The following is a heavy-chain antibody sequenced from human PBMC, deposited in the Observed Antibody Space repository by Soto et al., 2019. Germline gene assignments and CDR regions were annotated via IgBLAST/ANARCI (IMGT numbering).Heavy chain of an antibody. CDR3: ARGGNWNYVGAFDI. Sequence: QVQLVQSGPEVKKPGASVKLSCKAPGYIFTSYTVTWVRQAPGQGLEWMGWVSAYTGETQYAQRFHGTVTMTTNTYTSTAYMEMRSLKSDDTAVYYCARGGNWNYVGAFDIWGQGTMVTVSS. J-gene: IGHJ3*02. CDR2: VSAYTGET. D-gene: IGHD1-7*01. V-gene: IGHV1-18*04. CDR1: GYIFTSYT.